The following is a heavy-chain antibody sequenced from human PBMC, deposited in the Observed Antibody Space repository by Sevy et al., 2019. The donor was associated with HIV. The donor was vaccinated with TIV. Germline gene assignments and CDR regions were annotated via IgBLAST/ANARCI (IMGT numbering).Heavy chain of an antibody. J-gene: IGHJ4*02. CDR1: GFTFSSYA. V-gene: IGHV3-30-3*01. CDR2: ISYDGSNK. Sequence: GGSLRLSCAASGFTFSSYAMHWVRQAPGKGLEWVAVISYDGSNKYYADSVKRRFTITRDNPKNTLCVQMNSVGAEDTAVYYCARVIVVVPAAYPGYCTNGVCYLFDFWGQGTLVTVSS. CDR3: ARVIVVVPAAYPGYCTNGVCYLFDF. D-gene: IGHD2-8*01.